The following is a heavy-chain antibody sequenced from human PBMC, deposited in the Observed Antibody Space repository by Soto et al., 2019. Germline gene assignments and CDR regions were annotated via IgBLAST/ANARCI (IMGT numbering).Heavy chain of an antibody. V-gene: IGHV1-69*13. Sequence: SVKVSCKASGGTFSSYAISWVRQAPGQGLEWMGGIIPIFGTANYAQKFQGRVTITADESTSTAYMELSSLRSEDTAVYYCARVDEGYSTAMDVWGQGTTVTVSS. CDR2: IIPIFGTA. J-gene: IGHJ6*02. CDR3: ARVDEGYSTAMDV. D-gene: IGHD4-4*01. CDR1: GGTFSSYA.